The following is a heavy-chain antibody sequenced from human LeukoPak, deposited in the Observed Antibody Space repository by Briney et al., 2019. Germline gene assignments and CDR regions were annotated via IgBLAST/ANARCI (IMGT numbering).Heavy chain of an antibody. CDR3: ARDYGYSGYDFGY. Sequence: RPGGSLRLSCAASGFTFSSYAMSWVRQAPGKGLEWVSAISGSGGSTYYADSVKGRFTISRDNSKNTLYLQMNSLRAEDTAVYYCARDYGYSGYDFGYWGQGTLVTVSS. CDR2: ISGSGGST. V-gene: IGHV3-23*01. CDR1: GFTFSSYA. D-gene: IGHD5-12*01. J-gene: IGHJ4*02.